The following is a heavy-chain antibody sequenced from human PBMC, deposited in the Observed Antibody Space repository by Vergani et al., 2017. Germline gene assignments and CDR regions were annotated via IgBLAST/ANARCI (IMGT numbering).Heavy chain of an antibody. Sequence: EVQLVESGGGLVQPGRSLRLSCTASGFTFGDYAMSWVRQAPGKGLEWVGFIRSKAYGGTTEYAASVKGICTISRDESKSIAYLQMNSLRTEDTAVYYCTRSLSPYYFDYRGQGTLVTVSS. D-gene: IGHD2/OR15-2a*01. CDR2: IRSKAYGGTT. CDR3: TRSLSPYYFDY. J-gene: IGHJ4*02. V-gene: IGHV3-49*04. CDR1: GFTFGDYA.